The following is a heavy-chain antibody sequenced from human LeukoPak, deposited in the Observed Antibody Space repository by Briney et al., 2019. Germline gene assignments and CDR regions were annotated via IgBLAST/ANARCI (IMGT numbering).Heavy chain of an antibody. D-gene: IGHD6-13*01. J-gene: IGHJ4*02. CDR1: GFTFSSYA. CDR3: AAERYSSTWYFDY. V-gene: IGHV3-15*01. Sequence: GGSLRLSCAASGFTFSSYAMNWVRQAPGKGLEWVGRIKNKSDGGKTDYAAPAKGRFTISRDDSKNTLYLQMNSLKTEDTAVYYCAAERYSSTWYFDYWGQGILVAVSS. CDR2: IKNKSDGGKT.